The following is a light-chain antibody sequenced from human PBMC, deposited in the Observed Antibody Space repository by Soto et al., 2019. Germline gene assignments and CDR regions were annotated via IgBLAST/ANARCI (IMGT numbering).Light chain of an antibody. J-gene: IGLJ2*01. Sequence: QSVLTQPASESGSPGQSITISCTGTSSDVGGYNYVSWYQQHPGKAPKLMIYDVSNRPSGVSNRFSGSKSGNTASLTISGLQAEDEADYYCCSYTSSSTPVVFGGGTKLTVL. CDR2: DVS. CDR3: CSYTSSSTPVV. V-gene: IGLV2-14*03. CDR1: SSDVGGYNY.